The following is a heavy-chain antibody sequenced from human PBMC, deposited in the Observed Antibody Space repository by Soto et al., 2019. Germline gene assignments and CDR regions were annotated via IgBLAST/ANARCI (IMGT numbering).Heavy chain of an antibody. J-gene: IGHJ4*02. CDR1: GGTFSSYA. CDR2: IIPIFGTA. V-gene: IGHV1-69*13. Sequence: ASVKVSCKASGGTFSSYAISWVRQAPGQGLEWMGGIIPIFGTANYAQKFQGRVTITADESTSTAYMELSSLRSEDTAVYYCAATLYRAKQWLVTAHFDYWGQGTLVTVSS. CDR3: AATLYRAKQWLVTAHFDY. D-gene: IGHD6-19*01.